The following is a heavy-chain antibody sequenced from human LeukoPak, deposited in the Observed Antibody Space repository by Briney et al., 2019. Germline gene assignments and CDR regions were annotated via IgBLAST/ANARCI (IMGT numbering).Heavy chain of an antibody. CDR3: AGGDSNGWYFDL. CDR1: GFTFSRYS. D-gene: IGHD4-11*01. J-gene: IGHJ2*01. Sequence: PGGSLRLSCAASGFTFSRYSMNWVRQAPGKGLEWVSSINSSSSYIYYADSVKGRFTISGDNAKNSLYLQMNSLIVEDTALYYCAGGDSNGWYFDLWGRGNLVTVS. V-gene: IGHV3-21*04. CDR2: INSSSSYI.